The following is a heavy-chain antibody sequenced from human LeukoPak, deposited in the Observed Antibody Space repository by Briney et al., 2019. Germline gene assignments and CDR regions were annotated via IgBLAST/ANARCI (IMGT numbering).Heavy chain of an antibody. J-gene: IGHJ4*02. D-gene: IGHD5-12*01. CDR3: TTAPTRNWLPYFEY. V-gene: IGHV3-15*01. CDR1: GVTVSNAW. Sequence: GGSLRLSCAASGVTVSNAWMSWVRQAPGKGLEWVGRISAGGTTDYAAPVKGRSSISRDESKNTLYLQMSSLKTEDTAVYYCTTAPTRNWLPYFEYWGLGTLVTVSS. CDR2: ISAGGTT.